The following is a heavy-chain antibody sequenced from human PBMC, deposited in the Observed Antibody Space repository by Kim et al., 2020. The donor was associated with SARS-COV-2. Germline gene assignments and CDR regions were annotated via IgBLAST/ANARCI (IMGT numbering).Heavy chain of an antibody. J-gene: IGHJ5*02. D-gene: IGHD5-18*01. V-gene: IGHV4-34*01. CDR2: INHSGST. Sequence: SETLSLTCAVYGGSFSGYYWSWIRQPPGKGLEWIGEINHSGSTNYNPSLKSRVTISVDTSKNQFSLKLSSVTAADTAVYYCARGRLRGYSYANWFDPWGQGTLVTVSS. CDR3: ARGRLRGYSYANWFDP. CDR1: GGSFSGYY.